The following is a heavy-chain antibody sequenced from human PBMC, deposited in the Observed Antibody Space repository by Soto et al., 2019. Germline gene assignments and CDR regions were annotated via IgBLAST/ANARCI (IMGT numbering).Heavy chain of an antibody. D-gene: IGHD6-19*01. V-gene: IGHV3-49*03. J-gene: IGHJ4*02. Sequence: PGGSLRLSCTASGFTFGDYAMSWFRQAPGKGLEWVGFIRSKAYGGTTEYAASVKGRFTISRDDSKSIAYLQMNSLKTEDTAVYYCTRVGQWLAPDYWGQGTLVTVSS. CDR2: IRSKAYGGTT. CDR3: TRVGQWLAPDY. CDR1: GFTFGDYA.